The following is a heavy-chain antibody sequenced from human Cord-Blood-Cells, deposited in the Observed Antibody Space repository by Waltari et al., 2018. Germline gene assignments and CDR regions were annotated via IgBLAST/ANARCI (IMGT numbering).Heavy chain of an antibody. J-gene: IGHJ4*02. D-gene: IGHD3-3*01. Sequence: QVQLVQSGAEVKKPGASVKVSCKASGYTFTSYGISWVLTAPGHGLEWMGWISAYNGNTNYAQKLQGRVTMTTDTSTSTAYMELRSLRSDDTAVYYCARDRGNSYYDFWSGYYPDYWGQGTLVTVSS. V-gene: IGHV1-18*04. CDR2: ISAYNGNT. CDR3: ARDRGNSYYDFWSGYYPDY. CDR1: GYTFTSYG.